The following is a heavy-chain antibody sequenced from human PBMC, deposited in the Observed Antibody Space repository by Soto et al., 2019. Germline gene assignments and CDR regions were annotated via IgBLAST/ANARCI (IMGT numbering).Heavy chain of an antibody. J-gene: IGHJ6*02. Sequence: ITLKESGPTLVKPTQTLTLTCTFSGFSLNTGGVGVGWVRQPRGKAMEWLALIYWDDDERYRPSLRSRLNITTDXXXNXMVLTMTNMDPEDTATYYCVRNWRYYGGDYYYGMDAWGQGTTVTVSS. D-gene: IGHD3-10*01. CDR2: IYWDDDE. V-gene: IGHV2-5*02. CDR3: VRNWRYYGGDYYYGMDA. CDR1: GFSLNTGGVG.